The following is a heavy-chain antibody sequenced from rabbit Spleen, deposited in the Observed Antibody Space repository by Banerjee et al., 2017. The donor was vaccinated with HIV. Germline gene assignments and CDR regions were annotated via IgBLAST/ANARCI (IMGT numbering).Heavy chain of an antibody. V-gene: IGHV1S45*01. D-gene: IGHD1-1*01. J-gene: IGHJ4*01. Sequence: QQQLEESGGDLVKPGASLTLTCTASGFSFSSGYWICWVRQAPGKGLEWIGCIGAGTGTTYYASWAKGRFTISKTSSTTVTLQMTSLTAADTATYFCARDLVAVIGWNFNLWGPGTLVTVS. CDR1: GFSFSSGYW. CDR3: ARDLVAVIGWNFNL. CDR2: IGAGTGTT.